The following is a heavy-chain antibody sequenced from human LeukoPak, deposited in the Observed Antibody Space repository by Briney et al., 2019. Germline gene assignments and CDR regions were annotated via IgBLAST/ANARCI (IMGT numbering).Heavy chain of an antibody. CDR3: ARVLTGSWDWFDP. CDR2: ISGSGANT. J-gene: IGHJ5*02. V-gene: IGHV3-23*01. CDR1: GFTFSNYG. Sequence: GGSLRLSCAASGFTFSNYGMSWVRQAPGKGLEWVSVISGSGANTYYADSVKGRFTISRDNSKNTLYLQVNSLRAEDTAVYYCARVLTGSWDWFDPWGQGTLVTVSS. D-gene: IGHD2-8*02.